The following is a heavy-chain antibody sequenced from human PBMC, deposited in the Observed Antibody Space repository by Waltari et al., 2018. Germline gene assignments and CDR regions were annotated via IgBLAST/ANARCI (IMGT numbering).Heavy chain of an antibody. D-gene: IGHD3-3*01. J-gene: IGHJ4*02. CDR2: INAGNGNT. V-gene: IGHV1-3*01. Sequence: QVQLVQSGAEVKKPGASVKVSCKASGYTFTSYAMHWVRQAPGQRLEWMGWINAGNGNTKYSQKFQGRVTITRDTSASTAYMELSSLRSEDTAVYYCARVDGLQTLEWSSFGYWGQGTLVTVSS. CDR3: ARVDGLQTLEWSSFGY. CDR1: GYTFTSYA.